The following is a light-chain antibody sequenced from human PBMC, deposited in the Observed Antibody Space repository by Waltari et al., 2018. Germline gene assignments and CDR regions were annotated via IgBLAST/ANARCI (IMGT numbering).Light chain of an antibody. V-gene: IGLV2-14*03. CDR2: DVS. CDR1: TSHGADYKF. CDR3: SSFTSSTSGI. J-gene: IGLJ2*01. Sequence: QSALTQPASVSGSPGQSITISCTGSTSHGADYKFFSWYQQHPGKAPKLLIYDVSHRPSGVSPRFSGSKSANTAALTISGLQADDEADYYCSSFTSSTSGIFGGGTKVTV.